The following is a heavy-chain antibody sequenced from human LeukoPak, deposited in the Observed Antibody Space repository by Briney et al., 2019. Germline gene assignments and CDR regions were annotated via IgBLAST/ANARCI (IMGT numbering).Heavy chain of an antibody. CDR2: ISAYNGNT. CDR1: GYTFTSYG. Sequence: GASVKVSCKASGYTFTSYGISWVRQAPGQGLEWMGWISAYNGNTKYSQKFQGRVTITRDTSASTAYMELSSLRSEDTAVYYCARDPGVATTNYYYYYGMDVWGQGTTVTVSS. V-gene: IGHV1-18*01. CDR3: ARDPGVATTNYYYYYGMDV. D-gene: IGHD5-12*01. J-gene: IGHJ6*02.